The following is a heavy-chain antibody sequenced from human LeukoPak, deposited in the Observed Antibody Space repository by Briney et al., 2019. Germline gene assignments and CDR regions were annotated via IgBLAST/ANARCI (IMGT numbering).Heavy chain of an antibody. D-gene: IGHD3-22*01. V-gene: IGHV1-69*04. CDR3: ARLDSYYYDSSGPLGGMDV. Sequence: SVKVSCKASGGTFSSYAISWVRQAPGQGLEWMGRIIPILGIANYAQKFQGRVTITADKSTSTAYIELSSLRSEDTAVYYCARLDSYYYDSSGPLGGMDVWGQGTTVTVSS. CDR1: GGTFSSYA. CDR2: IIPILGIA. J-gene: IGHJ6*02.